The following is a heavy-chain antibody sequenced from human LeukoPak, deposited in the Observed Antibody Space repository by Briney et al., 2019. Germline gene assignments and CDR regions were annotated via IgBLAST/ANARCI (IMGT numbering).Heavy chain of an antibody. Sequence: PGGSLRLSCAASGFTFSTYAMHWVRQGPGKGLEWVAVISYDGSNKYYADSVKGRFTISRDNSKNTLYLQMNSLRAEDTAVYYCARLGTATLDYWGQGTLVTVSS. CDR3: ARLGTATLDY. V-gene: IGHV3-30-3*01. J-gene: IGHJ4*02. CDR1: GFTFSTYA. CDR2: ISYDGSNK. D-gene: IGHD2-21*02.